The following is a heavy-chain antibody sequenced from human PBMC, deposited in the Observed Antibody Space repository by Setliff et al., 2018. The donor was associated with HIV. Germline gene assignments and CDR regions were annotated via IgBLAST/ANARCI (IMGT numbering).Heavy chain of an antibody. D-gene: IGHD6-13*01. J-gene: IGHJ5*02. Sequence: ASVKVSCKASGYSFTNYAMHWVRQAPGQRLEWMGWINVGNDNTKYSQKFQGRLTITRDTSANTVYMELSSLRSEDTAVFYCARDRDSLLIGYTPNNWFDPWGQGTLVTVSS. CDR2: INVGNDNT. CDR1: GYSFTNYA. V-gene: IGHV1-3*01. CDR3: ARDRDSLLIGYTPNNWFDP.